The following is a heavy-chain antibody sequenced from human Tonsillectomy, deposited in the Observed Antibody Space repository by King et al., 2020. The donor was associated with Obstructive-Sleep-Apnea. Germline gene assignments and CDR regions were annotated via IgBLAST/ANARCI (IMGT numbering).Heavy chain of an antibody. CDR2: ITWSSGGK. CDR1: GFTFDEYA. D-gene: IGHD2/OR15-2a*01. V-gene: IGHV3-9*01. CDR3: AKGLGRLLSVGDY. J-gene: IGHJ4*02. Sequence: VQLVESGGGLVQPGRSLRLSCAASGFTFDEYAMHWVRQAPGKGLEWGSGITWSSGGKDYTDNVKGRFTISRDNAKNSLYLHMNSLRADDTALYYCAKGLGRLLSVGDYWGQGTPVTVSS.